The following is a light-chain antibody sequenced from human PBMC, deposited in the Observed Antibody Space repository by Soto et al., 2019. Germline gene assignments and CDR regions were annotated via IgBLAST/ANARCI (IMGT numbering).Light chain of an antibody. V-gene: IGKV1-5*01. CDR2: DAS. J-gene: IGKJ2*01. CDR1: QSISSW. CDR3: QQYNSYSYT. Sequence: DIQITQSPSTLSASVGDRVTITCRASQSISSWLAWYQQKPGKAPKVLIYDASSLESGVPSRFSGSGSGTEFTLTISSLQPDDFATYYCQQYNSYSYTFGQGNKVDIK.